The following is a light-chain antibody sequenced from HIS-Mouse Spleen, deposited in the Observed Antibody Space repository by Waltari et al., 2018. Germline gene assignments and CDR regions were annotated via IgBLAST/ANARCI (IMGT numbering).Light chain of an antibody. Sequence: SYELTQPPSVSVSSGQTARITCSGDALPKKYAYWYQQKSDQAPVLVIYEDSKRPSGIPERFSGSSSGTMATLTISGAQVEDEADYYCYSTDSSGNHRVFGGGTKLTVL. CDR2: EDS. CDR3: YSTDSSGNHRV. V-gene: IGLV3-10*01. J-gene: IGLJ2*01. CDR1: ALPKKY.